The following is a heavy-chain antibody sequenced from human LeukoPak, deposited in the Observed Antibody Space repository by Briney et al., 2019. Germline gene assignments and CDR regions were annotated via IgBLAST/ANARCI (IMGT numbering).Heavy chain of an antibody. CDR2: INHSGNT. D-gene: IGHD2-21*02. Sequence: LETLSLTCAVYGGSFSGYYWSWIRQPPGKGLEWIGEINHSGNTNYNPSLKSRVTISVDTSKNQFSLKLSSVTAADTAVYYCARQSYCGGDCYQYYFDYWGQGTLVTVSS. CDR1: GGSFSGYY. CDR3: ARQSYCGGDCYQYYFDY. V-gene: IGHV4-34*01. J-gene: IGHJ4*02.